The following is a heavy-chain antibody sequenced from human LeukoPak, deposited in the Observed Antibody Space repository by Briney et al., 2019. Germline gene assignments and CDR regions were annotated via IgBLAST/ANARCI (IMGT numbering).Heavy chain of an antibody. CDR3: ARLTVAGYYYMDV. V-gene: IGHV3-21*01. J-gene: IGHJ6*03. Sequence: PGGSLRLSCAASGFTFSSYEMNWVRQAPGKGLEWVSSISSSSSYIYYADSVKGRFTISRDNAKNSLYLQMNSLRAEDTAVYYCARLTVAGYYYMDVWGKGTTVTVSS. CDR2: ISSSSSYI. CDR1: GFTFSSYE. D-gene: IGHD6-19*01.